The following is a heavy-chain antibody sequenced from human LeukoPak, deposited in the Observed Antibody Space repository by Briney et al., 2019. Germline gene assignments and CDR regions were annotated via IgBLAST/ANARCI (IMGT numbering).Heavy chain of an antibody. CDR3: AKRGPIYSSTPGNYFDY. J-gene: IGHJ4*02. Sequence: GGSLRLSCAASGFTFSNYAMTWVRQAPGKGLEWISSISGNSAHTHYADSVEGRFTISRDNSKNTLYLQMKALRDEDTATYYCAKRGPIYSSTPGNYFDYWGQGTLVTVSS. V-gene: IGHV3-23*01. D-gene: IGHD3-10*01. CDR1: GFTFSNYA. CDR2: ISGNSAHT.